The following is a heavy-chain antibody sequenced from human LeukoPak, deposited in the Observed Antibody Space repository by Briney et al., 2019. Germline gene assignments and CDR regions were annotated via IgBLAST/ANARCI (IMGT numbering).Heavy chain of an antibody. J-gene: IGHJ4*02. V-gene: IGHV4-39*07. CDR1: GGSISSTNYY. CDR3: AREGSGYTFDY. CDR2: IYYSGST. Sequence: SETLSLTCTVSGGSISSTNYYWGWIRQPPGKGLEWIGSIYYSGSTYYNPSLKSRVTISVDTSKNQFSLKLSSVTAADTAVYYCAREGSGYTFDYWGQGTLVTVSS. D-gene: IGHD3-22*01.